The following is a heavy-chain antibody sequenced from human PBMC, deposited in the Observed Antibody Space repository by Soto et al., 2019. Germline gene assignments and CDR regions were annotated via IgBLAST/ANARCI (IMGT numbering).Heavy chain of an antibody. J-gene: IGHJ6*02. CDR1: GYTFTSYA. D-gene: IGHD3-9*01. Sequence: QVQLVQSGAEVKKPGASVKVSCKASGYTFTSYAMHWVRQAPGQRLEWMGWINAGNGNTKYSQKFQGRVTITRDTSGSTAYRELSSLRSEDTAVYYWASERRGVLRYFDWSRGMDVWGQGTTVTVSS. V-gene: IGHV1-3*01. CDR2: INAGNGNT. CDR3: ASERRGVLRYFDWSRGMDV.